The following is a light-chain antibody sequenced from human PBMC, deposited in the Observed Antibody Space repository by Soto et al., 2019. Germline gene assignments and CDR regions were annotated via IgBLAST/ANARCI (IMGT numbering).Light chain of an antibody. Sequence: QSALAQPTSVSGSPGQSIAISCTGTSSDVGGYNYVSWHQQHPGKAPKVLISVVSNRPSGVSNRFSGSKSGNTASLTISGLQAEDEADYYCSSYTGTSTQVFGTGTKLTVL. CDR1: SSDVGGYNY. CDR2: VVS. CDR3: SSYTGTSTQV. V-gene: IGLV2-14*01. J-gene: IGLJ1*01.